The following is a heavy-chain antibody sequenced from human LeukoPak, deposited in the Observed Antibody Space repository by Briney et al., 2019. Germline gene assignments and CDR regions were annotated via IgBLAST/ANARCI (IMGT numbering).Heavy chain of an antibody. D-gene: IGHD2-21*01. Sequence: XAXGXXLEWVSGISWNSGSIGYADSVKGRFTISRDNAKNSLYLQMNSLRAEDTALYYCAKGHSYYYYYMDVWGKGTTVTXXS. V-gene: IGHV3-9*01. J-gene: IGHJ6*03. CDR2: ISWNSGSI. CDR3: AKGHSYYYYYMDV.